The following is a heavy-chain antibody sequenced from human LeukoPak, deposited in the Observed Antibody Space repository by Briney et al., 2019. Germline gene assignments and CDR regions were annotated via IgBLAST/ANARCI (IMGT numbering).Heavy chain of an antibody. CDR3: ARARDYDFWSGYWSHLDY. V-gene: IGHV3-7*01. J-gene: IGHJ4*02. Sequence: GGSLRLSCVAPGFSFNTYWMSWVRQAPGKGLEWVANIKQDGSEKYYVDSVKGRFTISRDNAKNTLYLQMNSLRAEDTAVYYCARARDYDFWSGYWSHLDYWGQGTLVTVSS. CDR2: IKQDGSEK. D-gene: IGHD3-3*01. CDR1: GFSFNTYW.